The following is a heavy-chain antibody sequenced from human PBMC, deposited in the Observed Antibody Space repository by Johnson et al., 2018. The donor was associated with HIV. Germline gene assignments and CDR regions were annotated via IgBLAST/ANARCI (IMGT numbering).Heavy chain of an antibody. V-gene: IGHV3-7*05. CDR3: GRWNYALDI. J-gene: IGHJ3*02. Sequence: VQLVESGGGLVQPGGSLRLSCITSGFTFSSYWMNWVRQAPGQGLEWVANINQDGSERYYVDSVKGRFTISRDNAKKSLHLQMNSLRAEDTAVYYCGRWNYALDIWGQGTMVTVSS. CDR2: INQDGSER. D-gene: IGHD1-7*01. CDR1: GFTFSSYW.